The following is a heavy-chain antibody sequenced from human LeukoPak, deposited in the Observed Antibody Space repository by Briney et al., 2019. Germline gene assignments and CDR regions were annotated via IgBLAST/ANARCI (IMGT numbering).Heavy chain of an antibody. CDR3: AREDTAIDY. J-gene: IGHJ4*02. V-gene: IGHV3-30-3*01. Sequence: GGSLRPSCAASGFTFSSYAMHWVRQAPGKGLEWVAVISYDGSNKYYADSVKGRFTISRDNSKNTLYLQMNSLRAEDTAVYYCAREDTAIDYWGQGTLVTVSS. CDR1: GFTFSSYA. CDR2: ISYDGSNK. D-gene: IGHD5-18*01.